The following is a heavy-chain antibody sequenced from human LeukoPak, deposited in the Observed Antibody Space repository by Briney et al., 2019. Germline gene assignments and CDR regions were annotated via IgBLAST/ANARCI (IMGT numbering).Heavy chain of an antibody. CDR1: GFTFSSYA. D-gene: IGHD6-19*01. V-gene: IGHV3-23*01. CDR3: AEDHRWLVQGGFDY. CDR2: ISGSGGST. Sequence: PGGSLRLSCAASGFTFSSYAMSWVRQAPGKGLEWVSAISGSGGSTYYADSVKGRFTISRDNSKNTLYLQMNSLRAEDTAVYYCAEDHRWLVQGGFDYWGQGTLVTVSS. J-gene: IGHJ4*02.